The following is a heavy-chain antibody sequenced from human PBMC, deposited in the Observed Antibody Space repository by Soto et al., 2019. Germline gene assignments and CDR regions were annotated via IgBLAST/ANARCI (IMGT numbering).Heavy chain of an antibody. J-gene: IGHJ4*02. CDR2: IYYSGST. D-gene: IGHD3-3*01. CDR1: GGSISSSSYY. CDR3: ARHGVSGITIFGVAMGVFDY. Sequence: KQSPTLSLTCTVSGGSISSSSYYWGWIRQPPGKGLEWIGSIYYSGSTYYNPSLKSRVTISVDTSKNQFSLKLSSVTAADTAVYYCARHGVSGITIFGVAMGVFDYWGQGTLVTVSS. V-gene: IGHV4-39*01.